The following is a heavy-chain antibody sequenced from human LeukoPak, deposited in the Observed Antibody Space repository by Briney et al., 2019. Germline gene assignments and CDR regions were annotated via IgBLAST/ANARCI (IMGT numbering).Heavy chain of an antibody. CDR2: ITYRGSP. D-gene: IGHD2-2*01. Sequence: PSETLSLTCGASDGSLDIYYWMFVRQPPGKGLQWIGEITYRGSPSYHPSLKSRVTISIDATPRHVSLTLSSVTAADTAVYYCARVARCTSCFDVDYWGQGTLVTVSS. V-gene: IGHV4-34*01. CDR3: ARVARCTSCFDVDY. J-gene: IGHJ4*02. CDR1: DGSLDIYY.